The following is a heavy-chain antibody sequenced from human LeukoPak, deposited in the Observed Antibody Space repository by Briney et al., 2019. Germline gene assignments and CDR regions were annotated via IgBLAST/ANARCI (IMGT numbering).Heavy chain of an antibody. V-gene: IGHV1-18*01. Sequence: ASVKVSCKASGYTFTSYGISWVRQAPGQGLEWMGWISAYNGNTNYAQKLQGRVTITRDTSASTAYMELSSLRSEDTAVYYCARDQPQCSTVRCAFDIWGQGTMVTVSS. D-gene: IGHD2-2*01. J-gene: IGHJ3*02. CDR3: ARDQPQCSTVRCAFDI. CDR1: GYTFTSYG. CDR2: ISAYNGNT.